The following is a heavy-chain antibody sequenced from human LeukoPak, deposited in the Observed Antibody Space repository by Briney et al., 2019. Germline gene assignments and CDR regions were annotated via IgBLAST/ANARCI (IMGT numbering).Heavy chain of an antibody. CDR1: GGSFSGYY. Sequence: SGTLSLTCAVYGGSFSGYYWSWIRQPPGKGLEWIGEINHSGSTNYNPSLKSRVTISVDTSKNQFSLKLSSVTAADTAVYYCARGSPGPYYFDYWGQGTLVTVSS. V-gene: IGHV4-34*01. CDR2: INHSGST. J-gene: IGHJ4*02. CDR3: ARGSPGPYYFDY.